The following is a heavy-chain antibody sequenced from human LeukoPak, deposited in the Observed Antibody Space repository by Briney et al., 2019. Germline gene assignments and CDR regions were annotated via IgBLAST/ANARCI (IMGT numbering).Heavy chain of an antibody. Sequence: GESLRLSCAASGFPFSSYWIHWVRQAPGKGRVWVSRIYSDATYYADSVKGRFTISRDNAKNTLYLQMNSLSAEDTAAYYCARESYDSSGYYYGGGFDYWGQGTLVTLSS. J-gene: IGHJ4*02. CDR2: IYSDAT. V-gene: IGHV3-74*01. CDR3: ARESYDSSGYYYGGGFDY. D-gene: IGHD3-22*01. CDR1: GFPFSSYW.